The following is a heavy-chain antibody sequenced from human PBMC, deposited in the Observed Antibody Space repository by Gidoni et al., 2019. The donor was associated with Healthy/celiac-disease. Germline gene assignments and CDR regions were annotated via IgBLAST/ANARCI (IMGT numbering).Heavy chain of an antibody. Sequence: QVQLQQWGAGLLKPSETLSLTCAVYGGSFSGYYWRWIRQPPGKGLEWIGEINHSGSTNYNPSLKSRVTISVDTSKNQFSLKLSSVTAADTAVYYCARGRFKYCSSTSCYTQSTYYYYMDVWGKGTTVTVSS. D-gene: IGHD2-2*02. CDR2: INHSGST. V-gene: IGHV4-34*01. CDR3: ARGRFKYCSSTSCYTQSTYYYYMDV. J-gene: IGHJ6*03. CDR1: GGSFSGYY.